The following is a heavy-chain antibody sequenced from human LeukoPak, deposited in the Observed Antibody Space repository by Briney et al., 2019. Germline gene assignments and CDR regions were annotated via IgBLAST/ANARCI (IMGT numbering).Heavy chain of an antibody. CDR2: IKEDGSVK. Sequence: GGSLRLSCAASGFTFSRYWMSWVRQAPGKGLEWVANIKEDGSVKYYVESVKGRFTISRDNAKNSLYLQMNSLRAEDTAVYYCARNIGGVGYWGQGTLVTVSS. CDR3: ARNIGGVGY. CDR1: GFTFSRYW. J-gene: IGHJ4*02. D-gene: IGHD2-21*01. V-gene: IGHV3-7*05.